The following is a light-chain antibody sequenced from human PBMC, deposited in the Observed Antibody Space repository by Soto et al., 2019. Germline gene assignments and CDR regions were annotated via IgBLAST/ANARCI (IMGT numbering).Light chain of an antibody. V-gene: IGKV3-20*01. J-gene: IGKJ1*01. CDR3: QQYGGSPGT. CDR1: QSVSSY. CDR2: GAS. Sequence: EIVLTQSPATLSLSPGERATLSCRASQSVSSYLAWYQQKPGQAPRLLIYGASSRATGIPDRFSGSGSGTDFTLTISRLEPEDFAVYYCQQYGGSPGTFGQGTKVDIK.